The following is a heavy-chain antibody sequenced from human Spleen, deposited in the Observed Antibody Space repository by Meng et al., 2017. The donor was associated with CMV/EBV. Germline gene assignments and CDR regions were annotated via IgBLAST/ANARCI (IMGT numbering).Heavy chain of an antibody. CDR1: GFSVETHY. CDR3: AKEYCGSTNCYTAGFDI. D-gene: IGHD2-2*02. V-gene: IGHV3-66*02. Sequence: GESLKISCAASGFSVETHYMSWVRQAPGKGLEWVADIYSAGNTYYADSVKGRFTISRDNSKNTLSLEMNSLRVEDTAVYYCAKEYCGSTNCYTAGFDIWGHGTMVTVSS. J-gene: IGHJ3*02. CDR2: IYSAGNT.